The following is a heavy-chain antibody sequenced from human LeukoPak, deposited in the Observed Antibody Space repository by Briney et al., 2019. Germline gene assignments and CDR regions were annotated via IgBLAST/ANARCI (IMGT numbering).Heavy chain of an antibody. D-gene: IGHD2-15*01. CDR2: IYYSGST. J-gene: IGHJ4*02. V-gene: IGHV4-59*08. CDR3: ARQGDCSGGSCYQMVDY. Sequence: SETLSLTCTVSGGSISSYYWSWIRQPPGKGLEWIGYIYYSGSTNYNPSLKSRVTISVDTSKNQFSLKLSSVTAADTAVYYCARQGDCSGGSCYQMVDYWGQGTLVTVSS. CDR1: GGSISSYY.